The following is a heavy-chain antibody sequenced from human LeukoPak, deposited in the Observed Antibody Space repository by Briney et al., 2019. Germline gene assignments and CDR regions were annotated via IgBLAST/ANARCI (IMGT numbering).Heavy chain of an antibody. CDR1: GFTFSNYA. J-gene: IGHJ6*02. CDR3: AKVIRGGYGMDV. V-gene: IGHV3-64*04. CDR2: ISSNGGST. D-gene: IGHD3-10*01. Sequence: GGSLRLSCSASGFTFSNYAMHWVRQAPGKGLEYVSAISSNGGSTYYADSVKGRFTISRDNAKNSLSLQLNSLRDEDTAVYFCAKVIRGGYGMDVWGQGTTVTVSS.